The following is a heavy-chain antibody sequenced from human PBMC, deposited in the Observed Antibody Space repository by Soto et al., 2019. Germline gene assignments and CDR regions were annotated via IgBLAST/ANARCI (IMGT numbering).Heavy chain of an antibody. CDR1: GDSVSSNSAA. D-gene: IGHD3-22*01. J-gene: IGHJ4*02. V-gene: IGHV6-1*01. CDR3: AREVLYYYDSSGYYGLDY. CDR2: TYYRSKWYN. Sequence: SQTLSLTCAISGDSVSSNSAAWNWIRQSPSRGLEWLGRTYYRSKWYNDYAVSVKSRITINADTSKNQFSLQLNSVTPEDTAVYYCAREVLYYYDSSGYYGLDYWGQGTLVTVSS.